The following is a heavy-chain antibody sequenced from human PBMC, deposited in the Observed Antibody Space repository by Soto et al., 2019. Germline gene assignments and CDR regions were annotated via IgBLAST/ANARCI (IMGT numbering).Heavy chain of an antibody. J-gene: IGHJ5*01. D-gene: IGHD7-27*01. CDR2: IYKSATT. V-gene: IGHV4-30-4*01. CDR3: ARGRYCLTGRCFPNWFDS. CDR1: GDSISNLDYF. Sequence: SETLSLTCSVSGDSISNLDYFWAWIRQPPGQALEYIGYIYKSATTYYNPSFESRVAISVDTSKSQFSLNVTSVTAADTAVYFCARGRYCLTGRCFPNWFDSWGQGALVTGSS.